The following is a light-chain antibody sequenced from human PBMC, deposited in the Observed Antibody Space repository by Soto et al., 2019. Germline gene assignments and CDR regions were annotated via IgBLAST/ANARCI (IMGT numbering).Light chain of an antibody. Sequence: IQVTQSPSSLSASVGDRVTITCRASQGIRDYLGWYQQKPGKAPKLLIYAASRLQSGVPSRFSGSGFGTDFTLTISGLHPEDFATYYCHQVNSYPHTLGQGTKLEIK. CDR2: AAS. CDR1: QGIRDY. V-gene: IGKV1-9*01. J-gene: IGKJ2*01. CDR3: HQVNSYPHT.